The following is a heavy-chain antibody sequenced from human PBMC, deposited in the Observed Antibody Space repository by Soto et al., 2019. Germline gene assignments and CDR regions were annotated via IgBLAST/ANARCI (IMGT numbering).Heavy chain of an antibody. CDR2: IWYDGSNK. D-gene: IGHD6-13*01. J-gene: IGHJ6*02. CDR1: GFTFSSYG. CDR3: ARDQGYSSSSSGMDV. V-gene: IGHV3-33*01. Sequence: GGSLRLSCAASGFTFSSYGMHWVRQAPGKGLEWVAVIWYDGSNKYYADSVKGRFTISRDNSKNTLYLQMNSLGAEDTAVYYCARDQGYSSSSSGMDVWGQGTTVTVSS.